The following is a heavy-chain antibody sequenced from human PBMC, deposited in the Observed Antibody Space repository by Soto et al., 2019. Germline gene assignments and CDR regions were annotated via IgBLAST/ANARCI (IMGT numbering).Heavy chain of an antibody. J-gene: IGHJ6*02. D-gene: IGHD6-13*01. CDR1: GGTFSSYS. CDR3: ARGYVDRAGTYYYYGMDV. CDR2: IIPIFGTA. V-gene: IGHV1-69*13. Sequence: GASVKVSCKASGGTFSSYSISWVRHAPGQGLEWMGGIIPIFGTANYAQKFQGRVTITADESTSTAYMELSSLRSEDTAVYYCARGYVDRAGTYYYYGMDVWGQGTTVTVSS.